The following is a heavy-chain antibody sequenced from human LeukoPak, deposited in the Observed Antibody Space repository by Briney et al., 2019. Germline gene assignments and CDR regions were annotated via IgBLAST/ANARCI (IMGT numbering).Heavy chain of an antibody. D-gene: IGHD3-22*01. CDR3: ARAVRDCYDSSGYYYGVGAFDI. Sequence: SETLSLTCTVSGGSISSSSYYWGWIRQPPGKGLEWIGSIYYSGSTYYNPSLKSRVTISVDTSKNQFSLKLGSVTAADTAVYYCARAVRDCYDSSGYYYGVGAFDIWGQGTMVTVSS. CDR2: IYYSGST. CDR1: GGSISSSSYY. V-gene: IGHV4-39*07. J-gene: IGHJ3*02.